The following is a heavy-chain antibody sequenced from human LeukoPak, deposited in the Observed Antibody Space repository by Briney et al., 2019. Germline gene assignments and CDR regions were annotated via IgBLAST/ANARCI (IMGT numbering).Heavy chain of an antibody. D-gene: IGHD3-10*01. Sequence: ASVKVSCKASGYTFTSYGISWVRQAPGQGLEWMGRITGYNGNTDYARKFHGRVTMTTDTSTSTAYMELRSLSSDDTAVYYCAKDISMLSEAPGYWGQGTLVTVSS. CDR1: GYTFTSYG. V-gene: IGHV1-18*01. J-gene: IGHJ4*02. CDR3: AKDISMLSEAPGY. CDR2: ITGYNGNT.